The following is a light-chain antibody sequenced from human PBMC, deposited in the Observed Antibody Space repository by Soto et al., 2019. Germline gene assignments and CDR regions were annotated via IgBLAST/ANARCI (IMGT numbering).Light chain of an antibody. CDR3: QQRSNWLT. V-gene: IGKV3-11*01. Sequence: EIVFTQSPCTLSLSPGERATLSCRASQSVSSYLAWYQQKPGQAPRLLIYDASNRATGIPARFSGSGSGTDFTLTISSLEPEDFAVYYCQQRSNWLTFGGGTKVDI. CDR2: DAS. J-gene: IGKJ4*01. CDR1: QSVSSY.